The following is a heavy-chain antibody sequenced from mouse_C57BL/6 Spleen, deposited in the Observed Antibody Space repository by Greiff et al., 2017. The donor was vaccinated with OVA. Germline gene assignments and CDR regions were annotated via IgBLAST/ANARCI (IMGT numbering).Heavy chain of an antibody. CDR1: GYTFTEYT. Sequence: VQLQESGAELVKPGASVKLSCKASGYTFTEYTIHWVKQRSGQGLEWIGWFYPGSGSIKYNEKFKDKATLTADKSSSTVYMELSRLTSEDSAVYFCARHGPLLRYQSYYFDYWGQGTTLTVSS. CDR2: FYPGSGSI. J-gene: IGHJ2*01. CDR3: ARHGPLLRYQSYYFDY. D-gene: IGHD1-1*01. V-gene: IGHV1-62-2*01.